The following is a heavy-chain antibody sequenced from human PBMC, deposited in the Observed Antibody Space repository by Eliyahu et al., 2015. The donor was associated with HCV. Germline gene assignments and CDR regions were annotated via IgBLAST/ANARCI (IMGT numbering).Heavy chain of an antibody. V-gene: IGHV1-69*01. CDR3: ARGTTPYDFWSGYYTRKYYYYGMDV. CDR2: IIPIFGTA. CDR1: GGTFSSYA. D-gene: IGHD3-3*01. Sequence: EVKKPGSSVKVSCKASGGTFSSYAISWVRQAPGQGLEWMGGIIPIFGTANYAQKFQGRVTITADESTSTAYMELSSLRSEDTAVYYCARGTTPYDFWSGYYTRKYYYYGMDVWGQGTTVTVSS. J-gene: IGHJ6*02.